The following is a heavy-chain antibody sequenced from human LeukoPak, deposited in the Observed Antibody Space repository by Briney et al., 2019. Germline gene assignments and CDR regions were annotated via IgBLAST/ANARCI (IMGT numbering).Heavy chain of an antibody. CDR2: INPSSGGT. Sequence: ASVKVSCKASGYTFSVNHLHWVRQAPGQGLEWMGIINPSSGGTSYTQKFQGRVTMTRDTSTSTVYVELSSLRSEDSAVYYCAREPRPPGSVNYGPGFDYWGQGSLVTVSS. CDR1: GYTFSVNH. D-gene: IGHD3-10*01. J-gene: IGHJ4*02. CDR3: AREPRPPGSVNYGPGFDY. V-gene: IGHV1-46*01.